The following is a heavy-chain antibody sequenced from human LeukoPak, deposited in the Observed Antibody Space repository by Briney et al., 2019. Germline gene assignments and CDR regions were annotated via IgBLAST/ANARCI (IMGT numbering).Heavy chain of an antibody. CDR1: GGSISSSSYY. D-gene: IGHD1-26*01. CDR2: IYYSGST. J-gene: IGHJ3*02. CDR3: ARRESSGWYGYSGSYNDAFDI. V-gene: IGHV4-39*01. Sequence: ESSETLSLTCTVSGGSISSSSYYWGWIRQPPGKGLEWIGSIYYSGSTYYNPSLKSRVTISVDTSKNQFPLKLSSVTAADTAVYYCARRESSGWYGYSGSYNDAFDIWGQGTMVTVSS.